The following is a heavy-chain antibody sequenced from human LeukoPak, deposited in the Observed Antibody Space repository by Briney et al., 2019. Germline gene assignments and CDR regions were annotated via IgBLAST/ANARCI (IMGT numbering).Heavy chain of an antibody. CDR3: SKSGRVLDV. J-gene: IGHJ6*02. Sequence: GGSLRLSCAASGFTFPTNGMSWVRQAPGKGPGWVSSISGSGDNTYYAESVTGRFTISRDSSKNTLYLRMSSLRAEDTAVYYCSKSGRVLDVRGQGTTVTVSS. D-gene: IGHD2-15*01. V-gene: IGHV3-23*01. CDR2: ISGSGDNT. CDR1: GFTFPTNG.